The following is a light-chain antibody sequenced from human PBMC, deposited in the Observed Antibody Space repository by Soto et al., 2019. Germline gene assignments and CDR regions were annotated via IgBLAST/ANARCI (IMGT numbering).Light chain of an antibody. CDR3: QAWDRGSAHV. J-gene: IGLJ1*01. V-gene: IGLV3-1*01. CDR1: KLGDKY. Sequence: SYELTQPPSVSVSPGQTASITCSRDKLGDKYASWYQQKPGQAPVFVIYQDIKRPSGIPERFSGSNSGNTATLTISGTQAMDEADYYCQAWDRGSAHVFGTGTKVTVL. CDR2: QDI.